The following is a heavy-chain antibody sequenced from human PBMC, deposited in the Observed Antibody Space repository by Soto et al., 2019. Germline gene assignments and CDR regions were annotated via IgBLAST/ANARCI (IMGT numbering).Heavy chain of an antibody. V-gene: IGHV1-46*03. CDR3: ARGGSGSYRTTPYYYYYMDV. CDR2: INPSGGST. J-gene: IGHJ6*03. D-gene: IGHD3-10*01. Sequence: ASVKVSCKASGYTFTSYYMHWVRQAPGQGLEWMGIINPSGGSTSYAQKFQGRVTMTRDTSTSTVYMELSSLRSEDTAVYYCARGGSGSYRTTPYYYYYMDVWGKGTTVTVSS. CDR1: GYTFTSYY.